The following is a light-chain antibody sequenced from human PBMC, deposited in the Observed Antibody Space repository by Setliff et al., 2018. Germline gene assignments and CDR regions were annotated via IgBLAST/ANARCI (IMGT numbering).Light chain of an antibody. Sequence: QSALTQPPSASGSPGQSVTISCTGTSNDVWGHNYVSWYQQHPGKAPQLIIYDVTKRPSGVPDRFSGSKSGNTASLTVSGLQAEDEADYFCSSYKNTNKNVFGTGTKVTVL. J-gene: IGLJ1*01. CDR3: SSYKNTNKNV. CDR1: SNDVWGHNY. CDR2: DVT. V-gene: IGLV2-8*01.